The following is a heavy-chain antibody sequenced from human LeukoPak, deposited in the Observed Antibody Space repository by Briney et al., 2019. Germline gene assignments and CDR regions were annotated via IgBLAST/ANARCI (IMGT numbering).Heavy chain of an antibody. CDR3: ARRDISSGWSSDY. J-gene: IGHJ4*02. CDR2: IHTSGST. Sequence: SETLSLTCTVSGGSISNYHWSWIRQPAGKGLEWIGQIHTSGSTNYNPPLKSRVSMSIDTTEDQVSLTIRSVTAADTAFYYCARRDISSGWSSDYWGQGTLHTVSS. CDR1: GGSISNYH. V-gene: IGHV4-4*07. D-gene: IGHD6-19*01.